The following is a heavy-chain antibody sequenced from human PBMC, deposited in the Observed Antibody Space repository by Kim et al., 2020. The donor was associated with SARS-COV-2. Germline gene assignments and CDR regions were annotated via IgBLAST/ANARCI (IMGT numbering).Heavy chain of an antibody. V-gene: IGHV4-31*02. CDR3: ARYPPGNYFDY. Sequence: TYYTPSRKSRVTISVETSKNQFSLKLSAVTAADTAVYYCARYPPGNYFDYWGQGTLVTVSS. CDR2: T. J-gene: IGHJ4*02.